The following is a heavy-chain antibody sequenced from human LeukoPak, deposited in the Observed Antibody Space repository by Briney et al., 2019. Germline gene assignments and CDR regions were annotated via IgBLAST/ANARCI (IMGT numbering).Heavy chain of an antibody. Sequence: ASVKVSCKASGYTFTSYDINWVRQATGQGLEWMGWMNPNSGNTGYAQKFQGRVTMTSNTSISTAYMELSSLRSEDTAVYYCATIGELHTVTLINWGQGTLVTVSS. CDR3: ATIGELHTVTLIN. CDR2: MNPNSGNT. CDR1: GYTFTSYD. J-gene: IGHJ4*02. V-gene: IGHV1-8*01. D-gene: IGHD4-17*01.